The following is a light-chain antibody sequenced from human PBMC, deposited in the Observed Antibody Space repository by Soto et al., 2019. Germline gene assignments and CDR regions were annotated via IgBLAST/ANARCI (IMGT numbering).Light chain of an antibody. Sequence: EIVLTQSPGTLSLSPGERATLSCRASQSVSSSFLAWYQQKPGQAPMLLIYGASSRAPGIPDRFSGSGSGTDFTHTSSRLEPEDFAVYYCQQYGSSPWTVGQGTKVEIQ. V-gene: IGKV3-20*01. CDR1: QSVSSSF. J-gene: IGKJ1*01. CDR2: GAS. CDR3: QQYGSSPWT.